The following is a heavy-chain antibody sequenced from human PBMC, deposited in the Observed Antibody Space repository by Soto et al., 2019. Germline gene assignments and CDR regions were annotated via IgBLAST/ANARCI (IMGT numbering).Heavy chain of an antibody. CDR3: ARGVFDSGNRYTGPSAFDI. Sequence: QVQLEQSGAEVKKPGSSVKVSCKASGGTLSDHGVAWLRQAPGQGLEWMGGTIPVFNAPKYAPKFQGRVTIAADKYTNIAYMELSSLRSEDTALYYCARGVFDSGNRYTGPSAFDIWGQGTMVIVSS. CDR2: TIPVFNAP. CDR1: GGTLSDHG. J-gene: IGHJ3*02. D-gene: IGHD3-16*02. V-gene: IGHV1-69*06.